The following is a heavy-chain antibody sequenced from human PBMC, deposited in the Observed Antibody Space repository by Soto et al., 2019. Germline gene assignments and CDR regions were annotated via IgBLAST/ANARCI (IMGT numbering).Heavy chain of an antibody. CDR3: ARSVYIWGSYRTYYYYYMDV. V-gene: IGHV1-8*01. D-gene: IGHD3-16*02. CDR1: GDTVTSYD. Sequence: VSVEVSCKASGDTVTSYDINWVRQATGQGLEWMGWMNPNSGNTGYAQKFQGRVTMTRNTSISTAYMELSSLRSEDTAVYYCARSVYIWGSYRTYYYYYMDVWGKGTTVTVSS. CDR2: MNPNSGNT. J-gene: IGHJ6*03.